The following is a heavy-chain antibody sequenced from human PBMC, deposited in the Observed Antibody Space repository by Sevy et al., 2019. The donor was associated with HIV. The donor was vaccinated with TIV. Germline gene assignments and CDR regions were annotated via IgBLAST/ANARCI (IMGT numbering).Heavy chain of an antibody. V-gene: IGHV3-23*01. CDR2: IFRGGDGT. CDR1: GFTFSNYA. Sequence: GGSLRLSCVASGFTFSNYAMNWVRQAPGKGLEWVSTIFRGGDGTYYADSVKGRFTISRDNSKDTVYLQLSSLRADDTAVYYCAGALYDSSGSFDALDIWGQGTMFTVSS. J-gene: IGHJ3*02. CDR3: AGALYDSSGSFDALDI. D-gene: IGHD3-22*01.